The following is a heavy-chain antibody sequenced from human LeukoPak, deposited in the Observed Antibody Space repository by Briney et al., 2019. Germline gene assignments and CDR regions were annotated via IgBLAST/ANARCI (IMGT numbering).Heavy chain of an antibody. CDR1: GGSISSSSYY. CDR2: IYYSGST. J-gene: IGHJ5*02. Sequence: SETLSLTCTVSGGSISSSSYYWGWLRQPPGKGLEWIGSIYYSGSTYYNPSLKSRVTISVDKSKNQFSLRLTSVTDADTAVYYCARGALNWFDPWGQGILVTVSS. V-gene: IGHV4-39*07. CDR3: ARGALNWFDP.